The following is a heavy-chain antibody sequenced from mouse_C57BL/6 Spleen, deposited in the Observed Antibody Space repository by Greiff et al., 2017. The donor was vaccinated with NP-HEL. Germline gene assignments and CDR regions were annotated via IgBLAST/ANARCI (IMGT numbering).Heavy chain of an antibody. J-gene: IGHJ2*01. V-gene: IGHV1-52*01. Sequence: QVQLKQPGAELVRPGSSVKLSCKASGYTFTSYWMHWVKQRPLQGLAWIGNIDPSDSETHYNHKFNAKATLTVDKSSSKAYMQLRSLTSEDSAVYYCARGYYSNYPYFDYWGQGTTLTVSS. CDR3: ARGYYSNYPYFDY. CDR2: IDPSDSET. D-gene: IGHD2-5*01. CDR1: GYTFTSYW.